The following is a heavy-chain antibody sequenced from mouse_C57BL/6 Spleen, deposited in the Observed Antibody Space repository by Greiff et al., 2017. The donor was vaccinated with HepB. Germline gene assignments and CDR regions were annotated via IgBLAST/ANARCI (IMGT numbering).Heavy chain of an antibody. V-gene: IGHV1-72*01. J-gene: IGHJ4*01. Sequence: QVQLKQPGAELVKPGASVKLSCKASGYTFTSYWLHWVKQRPGRGLEWIGRVDPNSGGTKYNDKFKSKATLDVDKPSSTAYMQLSSLTSEDCAVYYGARAFYYAMGYWGQGTSVTVSS. CDR1: GYTFTSYW. CDR2: VDPNSGGT. CDR3: ARAFYYAMGY.